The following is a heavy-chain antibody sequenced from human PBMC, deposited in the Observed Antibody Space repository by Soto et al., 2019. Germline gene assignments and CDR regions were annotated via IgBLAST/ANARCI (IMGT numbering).Heavy chain of an antibody. J-gene: IGHJ5*02. CDR2: INHSGST. D-gene: IGHD2-2*01. CDR1: GGSFSGYY. V-gene: IGHV4-34*01. Sequence: SETLSLTCAVYGGSFSGYYWSWIRQPPGKGPEWIGDINHSGSTNYNPSLKSRVTISVDTSKRQFSLKLSSVTAADTAVYYCAKVPQSRDLDWFDPWGQGTLVTVSS. CDR3: AKVPQSRDLDWFDP.